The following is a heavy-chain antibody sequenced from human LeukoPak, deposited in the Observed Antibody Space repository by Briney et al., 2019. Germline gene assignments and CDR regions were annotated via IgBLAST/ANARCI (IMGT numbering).Heavy chain of an antibody. CDR1: GKTLSDLS. J-gene: IGHJ4*02. D-gene: IGHD6-13*01. CDR2: INPSGGST. V-gene: IGHV1-46*01. Sequence: GASVKVSCKVSGKTLSDLSIHWLRQPPGKGLEWLGIINPSGGSTTYAQKFQGRVTMTRDTSTSTVYMELSSLRSEDTAVYYCATIEAAGTDFDYWGQGTLVTVSS. CDR3: ATIEAAGTDFDY.